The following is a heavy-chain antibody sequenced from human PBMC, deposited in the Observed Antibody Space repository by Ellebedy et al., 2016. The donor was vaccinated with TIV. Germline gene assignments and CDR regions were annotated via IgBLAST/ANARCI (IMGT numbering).Heavy chain of an antibody. CDR2: VHYRGSS. CDR1: GDSITNYY. V-gene: IGHV4-59*01. CDR3: AGDRMYYYDSSGSYSYYAMDV. J-gene: IGHJ6*02. D-gene: IGHD3-22*01. Sequence: SETLSLXXSVSGDSITNYYWTWIRQPPGKGLEWIGFVHYRGSSNYNPSLKSRATISLDTSKKQFSLTVRSVTAEDTAVYYCAGDRMYYYDSSGSYSYYAMDVWGQGTTVTVSS.